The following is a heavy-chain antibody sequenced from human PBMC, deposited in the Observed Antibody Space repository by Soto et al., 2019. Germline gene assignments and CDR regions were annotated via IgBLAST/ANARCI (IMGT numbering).Heavy chain of an antibody. CDR1: GDSITTRY. CDR3: AGGDHWRLVDY. J-gene: IGHJ4*02. D-gene: IGHD3-16*01. CDR2: IYTTGD. Sequence: PSETLSLTCTVSGDSITTRYCSWIRQPPGKGLEWIGYIYTTGDNYNPSLMSRASMSLDTSKNLFSLRLRSVTAADTAVYYCAGGDHWRLVDYWGRGNLVTVSS. V-gene: IGHV4-4*09.